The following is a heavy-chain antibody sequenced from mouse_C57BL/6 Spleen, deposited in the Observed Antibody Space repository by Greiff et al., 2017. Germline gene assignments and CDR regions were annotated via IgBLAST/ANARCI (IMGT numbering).Heavy chain of an antibody. Sequence: QVQLQQSGAELMKPGASVKLSCKATGYTFTGYWIEWVKQRPGHGLEWIGEILPGSGSTNYNEKFKGKATFTADTSSNTAYMQLSSLTTEDSAIYYCARRGTTVVATESDFDYWGQGTTLTVSS. CDR2: ILPGSGST. CDR1: GYTFTGYW. J-gene: IGHJ2*01. V-gene: IGHV1-9*01. D-gene: IGHD1-1*01. CDR3: ARRGTTVVATESDFDY.